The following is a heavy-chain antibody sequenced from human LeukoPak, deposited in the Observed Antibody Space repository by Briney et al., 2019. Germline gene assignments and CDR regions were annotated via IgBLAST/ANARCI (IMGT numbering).Heavy chain of an antibody. Sequence: ASVKVSCKASGYTFTSYDINWVRQATGQGLEWMGWMNPNSGNTGYAQKFQGRVTITRNTSISTAYMELSSLRSEDTAVYYCARAHITMVRGVIIADDYWGQGTLVTVSS. CDR2: MNPNSGNT. J-gene: IGHJ4*02. D-gene: IGHD3-10*01. V-gene: IGHV1-8*03. CDR3: ARAHITMVRGVIIADDY. CDR1: GYTFTSYD.